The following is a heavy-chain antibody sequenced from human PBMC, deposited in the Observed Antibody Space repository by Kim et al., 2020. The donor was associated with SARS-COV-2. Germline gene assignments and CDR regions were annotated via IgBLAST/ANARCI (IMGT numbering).Heavy chain of an antibody. V-gene: IGHV5-51*01. Sequence: RYSPSFQGQVTISADKSISTAYLQWSSLKASDTAMYYCARLDSSSWFFDYWGQGTLVTVSS. D-gene: IGHD6-13*01. CDR3: ARLDSSSWFFDY. J-gene: IGHJ4*02.